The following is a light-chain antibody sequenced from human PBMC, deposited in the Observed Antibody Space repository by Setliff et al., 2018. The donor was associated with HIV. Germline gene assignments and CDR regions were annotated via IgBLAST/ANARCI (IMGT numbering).Light chain of an antibody. Sequence: QSALAQPASVSGSPGQSITISCTGTSSDVGGYNYVSWYQQHPGKAPKLMIYDVSNRPSGVSNRFSGSKSGNTASLTISGLQAEDEADYHCSSYTSSSTYWVFGGGTK. V-gene: IGLV2-14*03. CDR2: DVS. CDR3: SSYTSSSTYWV. J-gene: IGLJ3*02. CDR1: SSDVGGYNY.